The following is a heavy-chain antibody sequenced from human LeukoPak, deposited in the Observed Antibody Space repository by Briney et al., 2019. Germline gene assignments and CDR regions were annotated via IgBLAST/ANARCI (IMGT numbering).Heavy chain of an antibody. CDR2: IWYDGSNK. J-gene: IGHJ4*02. V-gene: IGHV3-33*08. CDR1: GFTFSSYG. Sequence: QTGGSLRLSCAASGFTFSSYGMHWVRQAPGKGLEWVAVIWYDGSNKYYADSVKGRFTISRDNSKNTLYLQMNSLRAEDTAVYYCARGGDYRHVDYWGQGTLVTVSS. D-gene: IGHD4-11*01. CDR3: ARGGDYRHVDY.